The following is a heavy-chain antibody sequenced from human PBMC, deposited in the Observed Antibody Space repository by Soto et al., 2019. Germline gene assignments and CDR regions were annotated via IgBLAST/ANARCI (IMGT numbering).Heavy chain of an antibody. V-gene: IGHV3-11*01. CDR2: ISSSGSTI. Sequence: GGSLRLSCAASGFTFSDYYMSWILQAPGKGLEWVSYISSSGSTIYYADSVKGRFTISRDNAKNSLYLQMNSLRAEDTAVYYCARDTYSYGSSSQYFQHWGQGTLVTVSS. CDR1: GFTFSDYY. J-gene: IGHJ1*01. D-gene: IGHD6-6*01. CDR3: ARDTYSYGSSSQYFQH.